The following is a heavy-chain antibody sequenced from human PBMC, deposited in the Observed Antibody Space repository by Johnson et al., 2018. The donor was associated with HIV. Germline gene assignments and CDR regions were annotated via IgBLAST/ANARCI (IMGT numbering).Heavy chain of an antibody. Sequence: VQLVESGGGLVQPGGSLRLSCAASGFTFSSYWMSWVRQAPGKGLEWVANIKQDGSEKYYVYSVKGRFTISRDNAKNSLYLQMNSLRAEDTAIYYCARADGSGSYFGFEIWGQGTMVTVSS. CDR2: IKQDGSEK. CDR3: ARADGSGSYFGFEI. CDR1: GFTFSSYW. D-gene: IGHD3-10*01. J-gene: IGHJ3*02. V-gene: IGHV3-7*03.